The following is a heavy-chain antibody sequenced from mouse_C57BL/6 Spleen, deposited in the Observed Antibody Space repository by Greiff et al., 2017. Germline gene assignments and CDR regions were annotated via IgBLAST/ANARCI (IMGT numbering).Heavy chain of an antibody. CDR3: ARSSPNFDY. CDR1: GYTFTSYW. J-gene: IGHJ2*01. CDR2: IDPNSGGT. Sequence: QVQLQQPGAELVKPGASVKLSCKASGYTFTSYWMHWVKQRPGRGLEGLGRIDPNSGGTKYNEKFKSKATLTVDKPSSTAYMQLSSLTSEDSAVYYCARSSPNFDYWGQGTTLTVSS. V-gene: IGHV1-72*01.